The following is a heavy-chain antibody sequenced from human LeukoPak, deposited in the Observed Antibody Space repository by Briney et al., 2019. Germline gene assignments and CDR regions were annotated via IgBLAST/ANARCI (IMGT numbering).Heavy chain of an antibody. CDR3: AQDFVEQRLVQSYFQH. J-gene: IGHJ1*01. D-gene: IGHD6-19*01. Sequence: GGSLRLSCAASGFTFSSYAMSWVRQAPGKGLEWVSTISGSGGSTYYADSVKGRFTISRDNSKNTLYLQMNSLRAEDTAVYYCAQDFVEQRLVQSYFQHWGQGTLVTVSS. CDR2: ISGSGGST. CDR1: GFTFSSYA. V-gene: IGHV3-23*01.